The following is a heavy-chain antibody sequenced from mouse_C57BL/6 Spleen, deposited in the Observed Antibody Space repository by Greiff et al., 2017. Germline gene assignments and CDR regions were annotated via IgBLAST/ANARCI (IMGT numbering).Heavy chain of an antibody. Sequence: QVQLQQPGTELVKPGASVKLSCKASGYTFTSYWMPWVKQRPGQGLEWIGNINPSNGGTNYNEKFKSKATLTVDKSSSTAYMQLSSLTSEDSAVYSCARFGEVVARDDWGQGTTLTVSS. CDR2: INPSNGGT. CDR1: GYTFTSYW. V-gene: IGHV1-53*01. D-gene: IGHD1-1*01. CDR3: ARFGEVVARDD. J-gene: IGHJ2*01.